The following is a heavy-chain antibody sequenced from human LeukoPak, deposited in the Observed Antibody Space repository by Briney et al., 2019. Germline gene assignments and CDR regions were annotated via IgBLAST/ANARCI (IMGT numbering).Heavy chain of an antibody. CDR1: GFTFSNAW. J-gene: IGHJ4*02. CDR2: SKSKTDGGAT. CDR3: APEYDLLTGYYSN. V-gene: IGHV3-15*01. Sequence: GGSLRLSCAASGFTFSNAWMTWVRQAPGKGLEWVGRSKSKTDGGATDYAAPVKGRFNISRDDSKNTLYLQMNSLKTEDTGVYYCAPEYDLLTGYYSNWGQGTLVTVSS. D-gene: IGHD3-9*01.